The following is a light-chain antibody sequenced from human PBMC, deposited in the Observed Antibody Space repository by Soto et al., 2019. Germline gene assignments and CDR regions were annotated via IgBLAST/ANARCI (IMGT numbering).Light chain of an antibody. CDR1: QSVSSN. V-gene: IGKV3D-15*01. J-gene: IGKJ1*01. CDR2: GAS. Sequence: EIVMTQSPATLSVSPGERATLSCRASQSVSSNLAWYQQKPGQAPGLLIYGASIRATGIPARFSGSGSGTEFTLTISSLQSEDFAVYYCQQYNNWPPGTFGQGTKVEIK. CDR3: QQYNNWPPGT.